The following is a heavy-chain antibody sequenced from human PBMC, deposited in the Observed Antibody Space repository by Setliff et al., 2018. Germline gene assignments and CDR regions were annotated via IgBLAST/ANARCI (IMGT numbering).Heavy chain of an antibody. CDR3: ARMSGFLYMDV. V-gene: IGHV4-38-2*01. D-gene: IGHD3-3*01. Sequence: PSETLSLTCGVSGYSISSGYHWAWIRQPPGKGLEWLGQIYTSWSTNYNLSLKGRATLSIDASKRQFSLKLTSVTAADTAVYYCARMSGFLYMDVWGKGTTVTVSS. CDR2: IYTSWST. CDR1: GYSISSGYH. J-gene: IGHJ6*03.